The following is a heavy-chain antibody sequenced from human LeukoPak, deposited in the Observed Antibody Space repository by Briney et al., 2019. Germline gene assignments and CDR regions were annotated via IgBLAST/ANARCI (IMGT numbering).Heavy chain of an antibody. V-gene: IGHV1-2*02. CDR1: GYTLTDYH. Sequence: ASVKVSCKASGYTLTDYHIHWVRQAPGQGLEWMGWINPNSGGTNYAGKFQGRVTMTSDTSISTAYMDLSSLRSEDTAVYYCARVRIAAAGTDFDYWGQGTLVTVSS. CDR2: INPNSGGT. J-gene: IGHJ4*02. CDR3: ARVRIAAAGTDFDY. D-gene: IGHD6-13*01.